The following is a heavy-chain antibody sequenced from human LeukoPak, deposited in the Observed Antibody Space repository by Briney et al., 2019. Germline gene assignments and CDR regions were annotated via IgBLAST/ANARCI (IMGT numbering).Heavy chain of an antibody. CDR3: ARLRACGSTSCQPYTEYFQH. J-gene: IGHJ1*01. CDR1: GFTFSSNY. CDR2: ISSGGST. Sequence: GGSLRLSCAASGFTFSSNYMGWVRQAPGKGLECVSLISSGGSTYYAESVKGRLSISRDNSKNTLYLQMRSLRLEDTAVYYCARLRACGSTSCQPYTEYFQHWGQGTLVTVSS. D-gene: IGHD2-2*01. V-gene: IGHV3-66*02.